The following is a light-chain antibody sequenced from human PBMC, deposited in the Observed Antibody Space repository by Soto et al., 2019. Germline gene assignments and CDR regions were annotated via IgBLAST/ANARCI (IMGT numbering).Light chain of an antibody. Sequence: EIVMTQSPATLAGSPGETVTLSCRASQSLSGNLAWYQQKPGQAPRLLIFRASTRATGVPARFSGRGSGTEITLTISGLQSEDFAVYYCQQYSQWPPWTFGPGTKVDIK. CDR2: RAS. CDR3: QQYSQWPPWT. J-gene: IGKJ1*01. CDR1: QSLSGN. V-gene: IGKV3-15*01.